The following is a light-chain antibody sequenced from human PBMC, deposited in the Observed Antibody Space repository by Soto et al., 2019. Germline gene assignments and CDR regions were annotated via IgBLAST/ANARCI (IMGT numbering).Light chain of an antibody. J-gene: IGLJ3*02. CDR3: QSYDKSLSAWV. CDR2: RDT. CDR1: SSNIGAIYD. V-gene: IGLV1-40*01. Sequence: QSVLTQPPSVSGALGQRVTISCTGSSSNIGAIYDVHWYQQLPGTAPKLLTYRDTDRPSGVPDRFSGSKSGTSASLAITGLQADDEADYYCQSYDKSLSAWVFGGGTKLTVL.